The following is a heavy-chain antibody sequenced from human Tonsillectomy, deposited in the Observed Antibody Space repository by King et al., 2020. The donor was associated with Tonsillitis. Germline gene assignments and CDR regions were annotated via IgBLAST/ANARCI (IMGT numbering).Heavy chain of an antibody. J-gene: IGHJ5*02. Sequence: TLKESGPTLVKPTQNLTLTCTFSGFSLSTSGVGVGWIRQPPGKALEWLALIYWNDDKRYSPSLKSRLTITKDTSKNQVVLTMTNMDPVDTATYYCAHRRPRSDDILTGQYNWFDHWGQGTLVTVSS. CDR1: GFSLSTSGVG. V-gene: IGHV2-5*01. CDR3: AHRRPRSDDILTGQYNWFDH. CDR2: IYWNDDK. D-gene: IGHD3-9*01.